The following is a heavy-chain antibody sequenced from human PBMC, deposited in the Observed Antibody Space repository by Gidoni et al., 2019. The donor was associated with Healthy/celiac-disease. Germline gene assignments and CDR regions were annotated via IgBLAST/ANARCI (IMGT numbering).Heavy chain of an antibody. CDR3: ARVASPVTTLDAFDI. Sequence: QVQLVQSGAEVKKPGASVKVSCKASGYTFTSYYMHWVRQAPGQGLEWMGIINPSGGSTSYAQKFQGRVTMTRDTSTSTVYMELSSLRSEDTAVYYCARVASPVTTLDAFDIWGQGTMVTVSS. CDR2: INPSGGST. D-gene: IGHD4-17*01. CDR1: GYTFTSYY. J-gene: IGHJ3*02. V-gene: IGHV1-46*01.